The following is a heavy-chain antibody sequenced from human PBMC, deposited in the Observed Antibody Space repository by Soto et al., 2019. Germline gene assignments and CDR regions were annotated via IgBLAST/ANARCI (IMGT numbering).Heavy chain of an antibody. Sequence: SETLSLTCTVSGGSISSYYWSWIRQPPGKGLEWIGYIYYSGSTNYNPSLKSRVTISVDTSKNQFSLKLSSVTAADMAVYYCARDPGGFDPLFDYWGQGTLVTVSS. CDR3: ARDPGGFDPLFDY. J-gene: IGHJ4*02. CDR2: IYYSGST. V-gene: IGHV4-59*01. CDR1: GGSISSYY. D-gene: IGHD3-16*01.